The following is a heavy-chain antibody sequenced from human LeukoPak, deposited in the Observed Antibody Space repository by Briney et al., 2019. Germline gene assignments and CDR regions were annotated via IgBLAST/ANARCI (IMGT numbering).Heavy chain of an antibody. CDR2: ISNSSSYI. J-gene: IGHJ3*02. D-gene: IGHD2-21*01. CDR1: GFTFSSYS. Sequence: GGSLRLSCAASGFTFSSYSMNWVRQAPGKGLEWVSSISNSSSYIYYADSVKGRFTISRDNAKNSLYLQMNSLRAEDTAVYDCARDGGEGGAFDIWGQGTMVTVSS. V-gene: IGHV3-21*01. CDR3: ARDGGEGGAFDI.